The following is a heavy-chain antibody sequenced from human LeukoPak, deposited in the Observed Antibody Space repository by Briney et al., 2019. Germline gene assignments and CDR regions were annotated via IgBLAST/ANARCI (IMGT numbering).Heavy chain of an antibody. D-gene: IGHD2-21*01. V-gene: IGHV3-11*04. CDR3: ATPMVVIATFDY. CDR2: ISSSGSTI. Sequence: GGSLRLSCAASGFTFSDYYMSWIRQAPGKGLEWVSYISSSGSTIYYADSVKGRFTISRDNSKNTLYLQMNSLRAEDTAVYYCATPMVVIATFDYWGQGTLVTVSS. CDR1: GFTFSDYY. J-gene: IGHJ4*02.